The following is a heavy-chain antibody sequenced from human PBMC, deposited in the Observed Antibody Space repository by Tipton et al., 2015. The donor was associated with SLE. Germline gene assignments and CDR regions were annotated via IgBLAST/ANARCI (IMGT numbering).Heavy chain of an antibody. V-gene: IGHV4-59*08. CDR3: ARHGYASWSGYYHHVFDV. D-gene: IGHD3/OR15-3a*01. Sequence: TLSLTCTVSGGSITGYYWSWIRQPPGKRLEWIGYIDQFGSANYNPSLQSRVTISVGRSKTQLSLKLRSVSAADSAMYYCARHGYASWSGYYHHVFDVWGQGTMLTVSS. J-gene: IGHJ3*01. CDR2: IDQFGSA. CDR1: GGSITGYY.